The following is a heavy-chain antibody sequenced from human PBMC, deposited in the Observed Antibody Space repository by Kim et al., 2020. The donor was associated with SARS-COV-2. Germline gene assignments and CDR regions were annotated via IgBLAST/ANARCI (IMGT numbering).Heavy chain of an antibody. V-gene: IGHV2-5*02. CDR3: AHRQGGAWFKPNNWFDP. CDR1: GFSFSTSGVG. CDR2: IYWDDDK. Sequence: SGPTLVNPTQTLTLTCTFSGFSFSTSGVGVGWIRQPPGKALEWLALIYWDDDKRYRPSLKSRISITKDPANNQVVLTLTTMDPVDTATYYCAHRQGGAWFKPNNWFDPWGQGTHVIVSS. D-gene: IGHD3-10*01. J-gene: IGHJ5*02.